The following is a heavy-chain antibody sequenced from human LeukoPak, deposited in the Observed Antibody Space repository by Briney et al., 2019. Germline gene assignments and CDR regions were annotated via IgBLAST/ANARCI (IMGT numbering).Heavy chain of an antibody. CDR2: INPNSGGT. D-gene: IGHD3-3*01. J-gene: IGHJ5*02. CDR3: ASEVTIFGVNWFDP. CDR1: GYTFTCYY. Sequence: ASVKVSCKASGYTFTCYYMHWVRQAPGQGLEWMGWINPNSGGTNYAQKFQGRVTMTRDTSISTAYMELSRLRSDDTAVYYCASEVTIFGVNWFDPWGQGTLVTVSS. V-gene: IGHV1-2*02.